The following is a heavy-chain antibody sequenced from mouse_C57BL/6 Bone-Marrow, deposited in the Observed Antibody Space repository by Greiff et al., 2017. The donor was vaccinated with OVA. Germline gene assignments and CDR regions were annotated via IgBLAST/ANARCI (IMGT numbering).Heavy chain of an antibody. CDR1: GYAFTNYL. CDR3: ARRDLDFFAY. D-gene: IGHD2-4*01. J-gene: IGHJ3*01. V-gene: IGHV1-54*01. Sequence: VQRVESGAELVRPGTSVKVSCKASGYAFTNYLIEWVKQRPGQGLEWIGVINPGSGGTNYNEKFKGKATLTADKSSSTAYMQLSSLTSEDSAVYFCARRDLDFFAYWGQGTLVTVSA. CDR2: INPGSGGT.